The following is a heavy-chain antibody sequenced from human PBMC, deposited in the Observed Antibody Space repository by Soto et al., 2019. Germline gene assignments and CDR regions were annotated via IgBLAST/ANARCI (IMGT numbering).Heavy chain of an antibody. V-gene: IGHV4-38-2*01. CDR1: GYSISSGYY. CDR2: IYHSGST. Sequence: SETLSLICAVSGYSISSGYYWGWIRQTPGKGLEWIASIYHSGSTYYNPSLKSRVTISVDTSKNQFSLKLTSVTAADTAVYYCARGAAAVTPGWFDPRGQGIMVTGSS. J-gene: IGHJ5*02. CDR3: ARGAAAVTPGWFDP. D-gene: IGHD2-2*01.